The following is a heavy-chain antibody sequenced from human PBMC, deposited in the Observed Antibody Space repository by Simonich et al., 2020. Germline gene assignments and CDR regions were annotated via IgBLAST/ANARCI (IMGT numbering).Heavy chain of an antibody. J-gene: IGHJ4*02. CDR1: GFTFSSYS. V-gene: IGHV3-21*01. CDR2: IRSSSSYI. Sequence: EVQLVESGGGLVKPGGSLRLSCAASGFTFSSYSMNWVRQAPVKWLDCVPSIRSSSSYIYDADSVKRRFTISRDNAKNSLYLQMNSLRAEDTAVYYCARKRFLEWFFDYWGQGTLVTVSS. CDR3: ARKRFLEWFFDY. D-gene: IGHD3-3*01.